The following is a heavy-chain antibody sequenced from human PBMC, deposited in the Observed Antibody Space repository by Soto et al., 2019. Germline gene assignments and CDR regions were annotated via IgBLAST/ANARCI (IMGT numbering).Heavy chain of an antibody. CDR2: ITSNGGNT. D-gene: IGHD2-21*01. CDR3: ARRIPFGYGMDV. V-gene: IGHV3-64*01. CDR1: GFIFSSYA. Sequence: GGSLRLSCAASGFIFSSYAMHWVRQAPGKGLEYVSAITSNGGNTDYASSVKGRFTISRDNSKNTLYLQMGSLRAEDMAVYYCARRIPFGYGMDVWGQGTTVTVSS. J-gene: IGHJ6*02.